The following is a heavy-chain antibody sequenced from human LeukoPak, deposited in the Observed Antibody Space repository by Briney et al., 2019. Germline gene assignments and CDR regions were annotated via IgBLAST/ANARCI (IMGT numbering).Heavy chain of an antibody. CDR2: TYYRSKWYN. CDR1: GASVSSKNGA. V-gene: IGHV6-1*01. Sequence: SQTLSLTCVVSGASVSSKNGAWNWIRQSPSRGLEWLGRTYYRSKWYNDYAESMEGRMTISQDTSKNQYSLHLNSVTPDDTAVYYCARDFGTTGWHTFDYWGQGTLVTVSS. CDR3: ARDFGTTGWHTFDY. J-gene: IGHJ4*02. D-gene: IGHD6-19*01.